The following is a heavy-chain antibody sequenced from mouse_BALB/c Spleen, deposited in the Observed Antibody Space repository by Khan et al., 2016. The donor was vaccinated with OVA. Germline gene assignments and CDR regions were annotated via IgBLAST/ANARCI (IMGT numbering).Heavy chain of an antibody. CDR2: ISYSGST. CDR3: ARRCYYGNWYFDV. CDR1: GYSITTDYA. D-gene: IGHD1-1*01. Sequence: EVQLVESGPGLVKPSQSLSLTCTVTGYSITTDYAWNWIRQFPGNKLEWMGSISYSGSTSYHPSLKRRFSIIRDTSKNQFFLQLNSVTTEDTATYCCARRCYYGNWYFDVWGAGTTVTVSS. V-gene: IGHV3-2*02. J-gene: IGHJ1*01.